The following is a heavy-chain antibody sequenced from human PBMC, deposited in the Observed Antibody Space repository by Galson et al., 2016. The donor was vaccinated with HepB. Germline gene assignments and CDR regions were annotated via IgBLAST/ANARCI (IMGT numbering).Heavy chain of an antibody. CDR3: AGKSLDKNPTVINGYYYYCMDV. CDR2: IYYTGST. J-gene: IGHJ6*02. D-gene: IGHD3-10*01. CDR1: GGSISSYF. V-gene: IGHV4-59*01. Sequence: LSLTCTVSGGSISSYFWSWIRPPPGKGLDWIGYIYYTGSTNYNPSLKSRVPIPVDTSKNQFSLKLSSVPAADPAVNYCAGKSLDKNPTVINGYYYYCMDVWGQGTTVTVSS.